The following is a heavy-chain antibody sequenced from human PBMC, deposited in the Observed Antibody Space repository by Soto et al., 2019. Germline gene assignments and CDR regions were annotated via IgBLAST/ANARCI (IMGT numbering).Heavy chain of an antibody. CDR3: ARGRRLGRLLGWFDP. J-gene: IGHJ5*02. CDR1: GGSFSGYY. CDR2: INHSGST. Sequence: SETLSLTCAVYGGSFSGYYWSWIRQPPGKGLEWIGEINHSGSTNYNPSLKSRVTISVDTSKNQFSLKLSSVTAADTAVYYCARGRRLGRLLGWFDPWGQGTLVTVS. V-gene: IGHV4-34*01. D-gene: IGHD3-16*01.